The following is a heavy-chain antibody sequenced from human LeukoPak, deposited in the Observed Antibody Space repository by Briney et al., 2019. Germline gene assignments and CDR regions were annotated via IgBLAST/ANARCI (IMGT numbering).Heavy chain of an antibody. CDR3: ARGQIRYYDSSGYST. D-gene: IGHD3-22*01. J-gene: IGHJ5*02. V-gene: IGHV1-8*01. Sequence: ASVKVSCKASGYTFTSYDINWVRQATGQGLEWMGWMNPNSGNTGYARKFQGRVTMTRNTSISTAYMELSSLRSEDTAVYYCARGQIRYYDSSGYSTWGQGTLVTVSS. CDR1: GYTFTSYD. CDR2: MNPNSGNT.